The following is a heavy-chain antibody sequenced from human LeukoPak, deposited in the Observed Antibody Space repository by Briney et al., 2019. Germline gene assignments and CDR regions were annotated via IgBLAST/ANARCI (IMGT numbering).Heavy chain of an antibody. CDR3: ARSLYKLTGVGRYFDY. Sequence: SETLSLICAVYGGSFSGYYWRWIRQPPGKGLEWIGEINHSGSTNYNPSLKSRVTQSVDTSKNQFSLKLSSVTAADTAVYYCARSLYKLTGVGRYFDYWGQGTLVTVSS. V-gene: IGHV4-34*01. CDR1: GGSFSGYY. J-gene: IGHJ4*02. CDR2: INHSGST. D-gene: IGHD7-27*01.